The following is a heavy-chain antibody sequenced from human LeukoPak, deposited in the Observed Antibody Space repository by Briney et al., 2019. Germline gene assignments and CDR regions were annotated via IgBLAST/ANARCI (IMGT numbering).Heavy chain of an antibody. Sequence: PGGSLRLSCAAPGFTFSSYSMNWVRQAPGKGLEWVSSISSSSSYIYYADSVKGRFTISRDNAKNSLYLQMNSLRAEDTAVYYCARDLGMYSSGWPDAFDIWGQGTMVTVSS. CDR2: ISSSSSYI. CDR3: ARDLGMYSSGWPDAFDI. J-gene: IGHJ3*02. D-gene: IGHD6-19*01. CDR1: GFTFSSYS. V-gene: IGHV3-21*01.